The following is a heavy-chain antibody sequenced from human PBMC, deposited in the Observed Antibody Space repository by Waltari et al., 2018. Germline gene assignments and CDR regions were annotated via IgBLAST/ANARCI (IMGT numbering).Heavy chain of an antibody. D-gene: IGHD3-16*02. Sequence: EVQLVESGGGLVQPGGSLRLSCAASGFTFSSYWMSWVRQAPGKGREGVANIKQEGSENYHVDTVNGRFTISRDNAKNSLYLQMNGLSAEDTAVYYCARVITFGGVIVNAFDIWGQGTMVTVSS. CDR3: ARVITFGGVIVNAFDI. CDR1: GFTFSSYW. J-gene: IGHJ3*02. CDR2: IKQEGSEN. V-gene: IGHV3-7*01.